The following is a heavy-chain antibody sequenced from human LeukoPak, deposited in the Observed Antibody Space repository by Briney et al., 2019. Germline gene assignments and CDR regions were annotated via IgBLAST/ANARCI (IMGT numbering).Heavy chain of an antibody. Sequence: SETLSLTCAVYGGSFSGYYWSWIRQPPGKGLEWIGEINHSGSTNYNPSLKSRVTISVDTSKNQFSLKLSSVTAADTAVYYCARGLAEGATSNWFDPWGQGTLVTVSS. D-gene: IGHD1-26*01. CDR1: GGSFSGYY. CDR2: INHSGST. CDR3: ARGLAEGATSNWFDP. J-gene: IGHJ5*02. V-gene: IGHV4-34*01.